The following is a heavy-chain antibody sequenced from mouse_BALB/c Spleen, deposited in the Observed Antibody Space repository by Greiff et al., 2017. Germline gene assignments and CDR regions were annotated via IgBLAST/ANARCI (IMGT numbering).Heavy chain of an antibody. CDR2: IDPANGNT. V-gene: IGHV14-3*02. CDR1: GFNIKDTY. Sequence: EVQVVESGAELVKPGASVKLSCTASGFNIKDTYMHWVKQRPEQGLEWIGRIDPANGNTKYDPKFQGKATITADTSSNTAYLQLSSLTSEDTAVYYCAPWGFAYWGQGTLVTVSA. CDR3: APWGFAY. J-gene: IGHJ3*01.